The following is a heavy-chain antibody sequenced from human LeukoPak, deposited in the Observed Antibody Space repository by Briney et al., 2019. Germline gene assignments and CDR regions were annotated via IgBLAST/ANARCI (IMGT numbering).Heavy chain of an antibody. Sequence: ASVKVSCKTSGYTFTNYGISWVRQAPGIGLEWMGWISAYNGNTNYAQKVQGRVTMTTDTSTSTAYMELRSLRFDDTAVYYCARVRSRPYYYGMDVWGQGTTVTVSS. D-gene: IGHD6-6*01. CDR1: GYTFTNYG. CDR3: ARVRSRPYYYGMDV. V-gene: IGHV1-18*01. CDR2: ISAYNGNT. J-gene: IGHJ6*02.